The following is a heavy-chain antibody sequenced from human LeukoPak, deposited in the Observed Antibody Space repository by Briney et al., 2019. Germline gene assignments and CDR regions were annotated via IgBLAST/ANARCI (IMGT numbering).Heavy chain of an antibody. Sequence: GGSLRLSCAASGFTFTGSAMHWVRQAPGKGLEWVSYISSSSSTIYYADSVKGRFAISRDNAKNSLYLQMNSLRAEDTAVYYCARDSIRYFDLLSHMDVWGKGTTVTVSS. CDR2: ISSSSSTI. V-gene: IGHV3-48*04. D-gene: IGHD3-9*01. J-gene: IGHJ6*03. CDR1: GFTFTGSA. CDR3: ARDSIRYFDLLSHMDV.